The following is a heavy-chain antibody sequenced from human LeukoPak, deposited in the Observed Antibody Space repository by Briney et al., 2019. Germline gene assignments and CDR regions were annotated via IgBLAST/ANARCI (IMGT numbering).Heavy chain of an antibody. Sequence: SQTLSLTCAISGDSFSNNSAAWHWIRQSPSRGLEWLGRTYYRSNWYNDYEVSVKIRITINPDTSKNQFSLQLNSVTPEDTAVYYCTGEEYSSGWYHNWGQGILVTVSS. V-gene: IGHV6-1*01. CDR3: TGEEYSSGWYHN. D-gene: IGHD6-19*01. J-gene: IGHJ4*02. CDR1: GDSFSNNSAA. CDR2: TYYRSNWYN.